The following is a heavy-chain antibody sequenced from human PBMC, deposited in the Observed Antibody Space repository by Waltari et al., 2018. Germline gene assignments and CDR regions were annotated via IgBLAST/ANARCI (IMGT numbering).Heavy chain of an antibody. V-gene: IGHV4-34*01. CDR1: GGSFSGYY. Sequence: QVQLQQWGAGLLKPSETLSLTCAVYGGSFSGYYWSWIRHPPGKGLEWIGEINHSGSTNYNPSLKSRVTISVDTSKNQFSLKLSSVTAADTAVYYCARGVNYYDSSGYYRPFGYWGQGTLVTVSS. CDR3: ARGVNYYDSSGYYRPFGY. J-gene: IGHJ4*02. D-gene: IGHD3-22*01. CDR2: INHSGST.